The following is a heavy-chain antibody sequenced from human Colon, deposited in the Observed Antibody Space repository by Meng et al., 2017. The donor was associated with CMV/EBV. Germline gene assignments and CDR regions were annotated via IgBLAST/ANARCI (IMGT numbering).Heavy chain of an antibody. CDR2: YCAGGNT. J-gene: IGHJ4*02. Sequence: SGAAMSGTSYDWGWFRQPPGKGLEWIGSYCAGGNTYYNPSLRGRVTISTDTPNNRFSLSLTSMTAADTVIYFCARDTGLGSTTSSYWGQGTLVTVSS. D-gene: IGHD2/OR15-2a*01. V-gene: IGHV4-39*07. CDR1: GAAMSGTSYD. CDR3: ARDTGLGSTTSSY.